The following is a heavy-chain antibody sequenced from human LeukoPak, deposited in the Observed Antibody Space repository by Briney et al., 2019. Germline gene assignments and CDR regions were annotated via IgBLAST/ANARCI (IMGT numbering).Heavy chain of an antibody. CDR3: ARHLSGITGYTYGRGIDY. D-gene: IGHD5-18*01. CDR1: GFTFSSYF. CDR2: IKKDGSEK. V-gene: IGHV3-7*01. J-gene: IGHJ4*02. Sequence: GGSLRLSCAASGFTFSSYFMSWVRQAPGKGLEWVANIKKDGSEKYYVDSVKGRFTISRDNAKKSLYLQMNSLRAEDTAVYYCARHLSGITGYTYGRGIDYWGQGTLLTVSS.